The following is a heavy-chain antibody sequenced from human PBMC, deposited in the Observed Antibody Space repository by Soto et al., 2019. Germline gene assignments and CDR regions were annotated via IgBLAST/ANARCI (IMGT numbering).Heavy chain of an antibody. V-gene: IGHV3-7*02. CDR3: MTGDGH. J-gene: IGHJ4*01. D-gene: IGHD3-9*01. CDR1: GFMFTRDW. CDR2: ITPDGSEK. Sequence: EVEVLESGGGLVQPGGSLRLSCAVSGFMFTRDWMNWVRQAPGKGLEWVANITPDGSEKYYVDSVRGRFAISRDNAKSSLYLQMNTLRVDDTVVYYCMTGDGHWGQGTLVTVSS.